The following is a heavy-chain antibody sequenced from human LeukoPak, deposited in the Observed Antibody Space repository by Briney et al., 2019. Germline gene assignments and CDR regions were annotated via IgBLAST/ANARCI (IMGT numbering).Heavy chain of an antibody. J-gene: IGHJ4*02. D-gene: IGHD3-9*01. Sequence: GGSLRLSCAASGFTFYDYAMHWVRQAPGKGLEWVSGISWNSGSIGYADSVKGRFTISRDNAKNSLYLQMNSLRAEDTALYYCAKEVYDILTGYSIDYWGQGTLVTVSS. V-gene: IGHV3-9*01. CDR3: AKEVYDILTGYSIDY. CDR2: ISWNSGSI. CDR1: GFTFYDYA.